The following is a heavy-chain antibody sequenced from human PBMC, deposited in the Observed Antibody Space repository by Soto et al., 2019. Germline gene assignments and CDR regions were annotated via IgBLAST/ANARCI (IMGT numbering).Heavy chain of an antibody. D-gene: IGHD6-6*01. Sequence: ASVKVSCKASGYTFTGYYMHWVRQAPGQGLEWMGWINPNSGGTNYAQKFQGWVTMTRDTSISTAYMGLSRLRSDDTAVYYCARVREYSSSLDDAFDIWGQGTMVTRLL. V-gene: IGHV1-2*04. CDR3: ARVREYSSSLDDAFDI. CDR1: GYTFTGYY. J-gene: IGHJ3*02. CDR2: INPNSGGT.